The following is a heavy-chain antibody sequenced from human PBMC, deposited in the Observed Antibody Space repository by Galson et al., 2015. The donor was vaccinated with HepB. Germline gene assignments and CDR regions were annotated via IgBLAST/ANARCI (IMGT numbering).Heavy chain of an antibody. V-gene: IGHV3-48*02. J-gene: IGHJ4*02. CDR3: ARNLEHSYEPDY. D-gene: IGHD3-16*01. CDR2: ISLSSSTI. CDR1: GFPFGRHS. Sequence: SLRLSCAASGFPFGRHSMSWVRQAPGKGLEWISYISLSSSTIHYSDSAKGRFTVSRDNAENSLYLQMNGLRDEDTGVYHCARNLEHSYEPDYWGQGTLVTVSS.